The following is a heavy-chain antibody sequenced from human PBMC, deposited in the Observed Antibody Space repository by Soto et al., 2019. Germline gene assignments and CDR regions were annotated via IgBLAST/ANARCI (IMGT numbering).Heavy chain of an antibody. J-gene: IGHJ4*02. CDR1: GFTFSSYA. Sequence: VGSLRLSGAASGFTFSSYAMGWVRQGPGKGLEWVAVVSIGGSTHYADSARGRFTISRDNSKNTLSLQMNSLTAEDTAVYFCAKRRGAGGHFDYWGQGALVTVSS. D-gene: IGHD2-15*01. CDR2: VSIGGST. CDR3: AKRRGAGGHFDY. V-gene: IGHV3-23*01.